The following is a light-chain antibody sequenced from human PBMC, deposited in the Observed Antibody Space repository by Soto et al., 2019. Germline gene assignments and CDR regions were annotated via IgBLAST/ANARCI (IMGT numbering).Light chain of an antibody. Sequence: EIVLTQSPATLSLSPGERATLSCRASQSVSSYLAWYQQKPGQAPRLLIYDASNRATGIPARFNGSGSGTDFTPTIRSLEPEDFAVYYCQQRSNWHTFVQGTKLEIK. J-gene: IGKJ2*01. CDR2: DAS. CDR1: QSVSSY. V-gene: IGKV3-11*01. CDR3: QQRSNWHT.